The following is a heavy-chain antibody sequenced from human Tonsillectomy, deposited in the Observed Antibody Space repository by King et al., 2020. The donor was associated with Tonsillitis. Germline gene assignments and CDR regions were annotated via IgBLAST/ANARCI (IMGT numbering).Heavy chain of an antibody. CDR1: GFTFSSYA. Sequence: VQLVESGGGLVQPGGSLRLSCAASGFTFSSYAMSWVRQAPGKGLEWVSAFSGSGGSTYYADSVKGRFTISRDNSKKTLYLQMNSLRAEDTAVYYCAKSPYNSGGEFDYWGQGTQVTVSS. CDR3: AKSPYNSGGEFDY. D-gene: IGHD6-19*01. J-gene: IGHJ4*02. V-gene: IGHV3-23*04. CDR2: FSGSGGST.